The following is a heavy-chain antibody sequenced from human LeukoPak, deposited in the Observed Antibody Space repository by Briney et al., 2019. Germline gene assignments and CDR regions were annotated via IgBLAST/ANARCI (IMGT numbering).Heavy chain of an antibody. J-gene: IGHJ5*02. CDR3: ARYLYDFWSGHTPTNWFDP. CDR2: IYTSGST. Sequence: SETLSLTCTVSGGSISSYYWSWIRHPAGKGLEWIGRIYTSGSTNYNPSLKSRVTMSVDTSKNQFSLKLSSVTAADTAVYYCARYLYDFWSGHTPTNWFDPWGQGTLVTVSS. CDR1: GGSISSYY. D-gene: IGHD3-3*01. V-gene: IGHV4-4*07.